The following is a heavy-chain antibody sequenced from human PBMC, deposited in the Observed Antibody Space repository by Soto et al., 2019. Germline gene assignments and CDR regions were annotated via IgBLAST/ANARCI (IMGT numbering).Heavy chain of an antibody. J-gene: IGHJ4*02. CDR1: GFTFRSYG. V-gene: IGHV3-33*01. D-gene: IGHD6-19*01. CDR3: ARGEQWLDKKNYFDY. CDR2: IWYDGGSK. Sequence: QVQLVESGGGVVQPGSSLRLSCAVSGFTFRSYGMHWVRQTPGKVLEWVAVIWYDGGSKYHEDSVKGRFTISRDNSKNTLYLQMNSLRAEDTAVYYCARGEQWLDKKNYFDYWGQGTLVTVSA.